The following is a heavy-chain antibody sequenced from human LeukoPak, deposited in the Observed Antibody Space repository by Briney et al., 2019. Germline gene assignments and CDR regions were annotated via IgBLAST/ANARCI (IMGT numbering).Heavy chain of an antibody. CDR1: GGSISSSSYY. J-gene: IGHJ6*03. V-gene: IGHV4-61*01. Sequence: SETLSLTCTVSGGSISSSSYYWSWIRQPPGKGLEWIGYIYYSGSTNYNPSLKSRVTISVDTSKNQFSLKLSSVTAADTAVYYCARDWRGYMDVWGKGTTVTVSS. CDR2: IYYSGST. D-gene: IGHD3-3*01. CDR3: ARDWRGYMDV.